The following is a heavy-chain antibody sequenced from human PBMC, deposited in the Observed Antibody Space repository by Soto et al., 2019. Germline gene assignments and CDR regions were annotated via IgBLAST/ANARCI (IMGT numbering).Heavy chain of an antibody. CDR3: ARESEYSISPDP. Sequence: ASVKVSCKASGYTFTSYAMHWVRQAPGQRLEWMGWINAGNGNTKYSQKFQGRVTITRDTSASTAYMELSSLRSEDTAVYYCARESEYSISPDPWGQGTLVTVSS. J-gene: IGHJ5*02. D-gene: IGHD6-6*01. CDR2: INAGNGNT. V-gene: IGHV1-3*01. CDR1: GYTFTSYA.